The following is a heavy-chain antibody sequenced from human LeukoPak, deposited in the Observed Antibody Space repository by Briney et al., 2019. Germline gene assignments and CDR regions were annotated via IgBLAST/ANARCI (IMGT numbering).Heavy chain of an antibody. V-gene: IGHV4-34*01. J-gene: IGHJ4*02. D-gene: IGHD3-22*01. CDR2: INHSGST. CDR3: ARAPRTLEDSRGYWRGVYYFDY. CDR1: GGSFSGYY. Sequence: PSETLSLTCAVYGGSFSGYYWSWIRQPPGKGLEWIGEINHSGSTNYNPSLKSRVTISVDTSKNQFSLKLSSVTAADTAVYYCARAPRTLEDSRGYWRGVYYFDYWGQGTLVTVSP.